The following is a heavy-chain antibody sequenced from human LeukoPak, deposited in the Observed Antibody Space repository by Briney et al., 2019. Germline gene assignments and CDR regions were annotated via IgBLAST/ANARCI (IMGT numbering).Heavy chain of an antibody. CDR2: IIPIFGTA. J-gene: IGHJ6*03. V-gene: IGHV1-69*05. CDR1: GGTFSSYA. Sequence: GASVKVSCKASGGTFSSYAISWVRQAPGQGLEWMGGIIPIFGTANYAQKFQGRVTITTDESTSTAYMELSSLRSEDTAVYYCARERRPPCSGGSCSHQYYYYYMDVWGKGTTVTVSS. CDR3: ARERRPPCSGGSCSHQYYYYYMDV. D-gene: IGHD2-15*01.